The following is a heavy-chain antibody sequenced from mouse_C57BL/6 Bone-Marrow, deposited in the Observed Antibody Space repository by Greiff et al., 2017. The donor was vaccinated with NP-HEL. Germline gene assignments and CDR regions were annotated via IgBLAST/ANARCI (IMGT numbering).Heavy chain of an antibody. D-gene: IGHD1-1*01. CDR2: ISYSGST. J-gene: IGHJ2*01. CDR1: GYSITSGYD. Sequence: VQLKESGPGMVKPSQSLSLTCTVTGYSITSGYDWHWIRHFPGNKLEWMGYISYSGSTNYNPSLKSRISITHDTSKNHLFLKLNSVTTEDTATYYCARALTTVVDYYFDYWGQGTTLTVSS. V-gene: IGHV3-1*01. CDR3: ARALTTVVDYYFDY.